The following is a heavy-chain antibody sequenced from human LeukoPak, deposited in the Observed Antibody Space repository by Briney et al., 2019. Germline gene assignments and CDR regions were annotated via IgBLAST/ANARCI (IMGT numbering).Heavy chain of an antibody. Sequence: PGRSLRLSCAASGFTFSSYGMHWVRQAPGKGLEWVAVISYDGSNKYYADSVKGRFTISRDNSKNTLYLQMNSLRAEDTAVYYCAKDAGGGYSYGYGPDYWGQGTLVTVSS. CDR2: ISYDGSNK. CDR3: AKDAGGGYSYGYGPDY. J-gene: IGHJ4*02. D-gene: IGHD5-18*01. V-gene: IGHV3-30*18. CDR1: GFTFSSYG.